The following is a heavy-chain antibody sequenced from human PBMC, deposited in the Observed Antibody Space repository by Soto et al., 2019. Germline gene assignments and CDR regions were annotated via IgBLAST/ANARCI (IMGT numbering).Heavy chain of an antibody. J-gene: IGHJ4*02. CDR2: VYYTGST. CDR3: ARSVAVPGAHIDY. CDR1: GGSISGSY. Sequence: PSETLSLPCSVSGGSISGSYWSWIRQSPGKGLEWLGYVYYTGSTNYSPSLRSRVSISVDTSKNEFSLRLSSVTAADTAVYFCARSVAVPGAHIDYWGQGTQVTVSS. V-gene: IGHV4-59*01. D-gene: IGHD6-19*01.